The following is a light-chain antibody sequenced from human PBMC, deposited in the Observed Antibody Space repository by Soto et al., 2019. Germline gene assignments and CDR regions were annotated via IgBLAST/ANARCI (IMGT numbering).Light chain of an antibody. CDR2: DNN. Sequence: QSVLMQPASVSAAPGQKVTISCSGSSSNIGNNYVSWYQHLPGTAPKLVIYDNNKRPSGIPDRFSASKSGTSATLGITGLQTGDEADYYCGAWDSSLSAVVFGGGTQLTVL. J-gene: IGLJ7*01. CDR3: GAWDSSLSAVV. CDR1: SSNIGNNY. V-gene: IGLV1-51*01.